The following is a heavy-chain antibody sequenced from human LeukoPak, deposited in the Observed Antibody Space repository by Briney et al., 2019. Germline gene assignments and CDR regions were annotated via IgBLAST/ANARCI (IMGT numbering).Heavy chain of an antibody. D-gene: IGHD3-3*01. CDR3: ARQFSYYDFWSGYPFDY. CDR2: INHSGST. J-gene: IGHJ4*02. V-gene: IGHV4-34*01. Sequence: SETLSLTCAVYGVSFSGDYWSWIRQPPGKGLEWIGEINHSGSTNYNPSLKSRVTISVDTSKNQFSLKLSSVTAADTAVYYCARQFSYYDFWSGYPFDYWGQGTLVTVSS. CDR1: GVSFSGDY.